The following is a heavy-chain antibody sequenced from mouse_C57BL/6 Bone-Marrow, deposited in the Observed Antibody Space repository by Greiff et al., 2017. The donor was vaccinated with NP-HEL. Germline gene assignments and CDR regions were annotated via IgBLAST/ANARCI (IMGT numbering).Heavy chain of an antibody. CDR2: IDPSDSET. D-gene: IGHD2-4*01. Sequence: QVQLQQPGAELVRPGSSVKLSCKASGYTFTSYWMHWVKQRPIQGLEWIGNIDPSDSETHYNQKFKDKATLTVDKSSSTAYMQLSSLTSEDSAVYYCARTRLYYDYDEFAYWGQGTLVTVSA. CDR3: ARTRLYYDYDEFAY. V-gene: IGHV1-52*01. J-gene: IGHJ3*01. CDR1: GYTFTSYW.